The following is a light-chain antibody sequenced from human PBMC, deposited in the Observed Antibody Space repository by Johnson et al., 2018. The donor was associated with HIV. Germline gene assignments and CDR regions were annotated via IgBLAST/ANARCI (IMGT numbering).Light chain of an antibody. J-gene: IGLJ1*01. CDR2: DNN. CDR1: SSNIGNSY. Sequence: QSVLTQPPSVSAAPGQKVTISCSGSSSNIGNSYVSWYQQLPVTAPKLLIYDNNKRPSGIPDRFSGSKSGTSATLGINGLQTGDEADYYCGTWGGVFGTGTKVTVL. CDR3: GTWGGV. V-gene: IGLV1-51*01.